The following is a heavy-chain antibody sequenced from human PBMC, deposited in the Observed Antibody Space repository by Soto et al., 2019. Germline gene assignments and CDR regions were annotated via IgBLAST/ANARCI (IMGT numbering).Heavy chain of an antibody. CDR3: AKQAGIVMGSLGGLYYFDY. CDR1: GFTFSSYA. V-gene: IGHV3-23*01. CDR2: ISGSGGST. J-gene: IGHJ4*02. Sequence: EVQLLESGGGLVQPGGSLRLSCAASGFTFSSYAMSWVRQAPGKGLEWVSAISGSGGSTYYADSVKGRFTISRDNSKNTLYLHMNSPRAHDSAVYYCAKQAGIVMGSLGGLYYFDYWGQGTLVTVSS. D-gene: IGHD3-22*01.